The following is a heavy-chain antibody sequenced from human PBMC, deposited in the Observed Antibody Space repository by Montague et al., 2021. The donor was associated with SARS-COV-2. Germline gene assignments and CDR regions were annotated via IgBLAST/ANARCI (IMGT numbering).Heavy chain of an antibody. J-gene: IGHJ6*02. CDR1: GASFSGYY. D-gene: IGHD3-10*01. V-gene: IGHV4-34*12. Sequence: SETLSLTCHVYGASFSGYYWGWVRQSPGKGLEWIGEVIHSGTTNXXPSLKCRVTISIDSSNDRFSLRLTSLTAADTGVYYCASGEFFYYGSGNYYRSALDDWGQGTTVTVSS. CDR2: VIHSGTT. CDR3: ASGEFFYYGSGNYYRSALDD.